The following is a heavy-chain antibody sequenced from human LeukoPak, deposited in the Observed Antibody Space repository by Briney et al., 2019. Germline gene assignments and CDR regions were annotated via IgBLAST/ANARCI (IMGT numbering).Heavy chain of an antibody. CDR1: GFTFSNEW. CDR3: TTAGSA. D-gene: IGHD2-15*01. Sequence: GGSLRLSCAASGFTFSNEWMIWVRQAPGKGLEWVGRIKTKTDAGATDYAAPVKGRFTISRDDSRNALYLQMNSLKIEDTAVYYCTTAGSAWGQGTLVTVSS. CDR2: IKTKTDAGAT. V-gene: IGHV3-15*01. J-gene: IGHJ5*02.